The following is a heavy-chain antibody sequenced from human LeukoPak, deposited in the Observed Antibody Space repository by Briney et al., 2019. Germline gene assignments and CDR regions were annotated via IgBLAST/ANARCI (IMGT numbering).Heavy chain of an antibody. D-gene: IGHD2/OR15-2a*01. J-gene: IGHJ3*02. CDR3: ARDLNYCNSGRCYDAFDI. CDR1: GFSFSSYT. Sequence: GGSLRLSCAASGFSFSSYTMGWVRQAPGKGLEWVANIRGDGSRLYYEDSVKGRFTISRDNAKNSLYLQMSNLRAEDTSVYYCARDLNYCNSGRCYDAFDIWGQGTMVTVSS. CDR2: IRGDGSRL. V-gene: IGHV3-7*01.